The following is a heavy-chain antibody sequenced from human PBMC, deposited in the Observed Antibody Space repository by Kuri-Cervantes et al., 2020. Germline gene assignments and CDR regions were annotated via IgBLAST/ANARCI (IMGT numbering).Heavy chain of an antibody. D-gene: IGHD2-2*01. V-gene: IGHV3-30-3*01. J-gene: IGHJ4*02. CDR2: ISYDGSNK. CDR1: GFTFSSYA. Sequence: GESLKISCAASGFTFSSYAMHWVRQAPGKGLEWVAVISYDGSNKYYADSVKGRFTISRDNSKNTLYLQMNSLRAEDTAVYFCAKGPGYHMDYWGRGIMVTVSS. CDR3: AKGPGYHMDY.